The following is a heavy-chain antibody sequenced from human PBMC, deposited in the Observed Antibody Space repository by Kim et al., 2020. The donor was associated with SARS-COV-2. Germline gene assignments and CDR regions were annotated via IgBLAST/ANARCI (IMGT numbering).Heavy chain of an antibody. Sequence: GGSLRLSCAASGFTFSSYWMSWVRQAPGKGLEWVANIKQDGSEKYYVDSVKGRFTISRDNAKNSLYLQMNSLRAEDTAVYYCARGRPYGGPGVYFDYWGQGTLVTVSS. CDR3: ARGRPYGGPGVYFDY. CDR1: GFTFSSYW. J-gene: IGHJ4*02. CDR2: IKQDGSEK. D-gene: IGHD5-12*01. V-gene: IGHV3-7*03.